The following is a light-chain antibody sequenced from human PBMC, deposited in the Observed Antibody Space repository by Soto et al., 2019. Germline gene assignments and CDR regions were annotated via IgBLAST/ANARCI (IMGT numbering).Light chain of an antibody. CDR3: QQYGDSSWT. V-gene: IGKV3-20*01. CDR1: QSASSNY. CDR2: GAS. Sequence: EIVLTQSPGTLSLSPGDRATLSCRASQSASSNYLAWYQQQKPGQAPRLLIYGASSRATGVPDRFSGSGSGTDFTLAISRVEPEDFVVYYCQQYGDSSWTLGQGIKVEIK. J-gene: IGKJ1*01.